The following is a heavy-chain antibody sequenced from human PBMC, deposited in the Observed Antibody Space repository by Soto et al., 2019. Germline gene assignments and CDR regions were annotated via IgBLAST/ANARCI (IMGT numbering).Heavy chain of an antibody. CDR3: ARDQCTNGVCLTSRYYYYGMDV. J-gene: IGHJ6*02. Sequence: SETLSLTCTVSGGSISSGGYYWSWIRQHPGKGLEWIGYIYYSGSTYYNPSLKSRVTISVDTSKNQFSLKLSSVTAADTAVYYCARDQCTNGVCLTSRYYYYGMDVWGQGTTVTVSS. V-gene: IGHV4-31*03. CDR1: GGSISSGGYY. CDR2: IYYSGST. D-gene: IGHD2-8*01.